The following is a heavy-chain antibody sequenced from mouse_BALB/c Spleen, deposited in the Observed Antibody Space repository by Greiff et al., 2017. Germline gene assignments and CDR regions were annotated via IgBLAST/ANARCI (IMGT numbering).Heavy chain of an antibody. CDR3: TRDYGRDYYAMDY. J-gene: IGHJ4*01. Sequence: EVKLVESGTVLARPGASVKMSCKASGYTFTSYWMHWVKQRPGQGLEWIGAIYPGNSDTSYNQKFKGKAKLTAVTSTSTAYMELSSLTNEDSAVYYCTRDYGRDYYAMDYWGQGTSVTVSS. CDR1: GYTFTSYW. V-gene: IGHV1-5*01. D-gene: IGHD1-1*01. CDR2: IYPGNSDT.